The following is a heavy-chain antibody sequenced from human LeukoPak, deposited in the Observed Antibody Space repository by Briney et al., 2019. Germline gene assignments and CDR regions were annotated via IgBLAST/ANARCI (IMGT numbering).Heavy chain of an antibody. CDR2: IIPESGKV. CDR3: ARDQSGHIYGSPQTPNWFEA. V-gene: IGHV1-69*01. D-gene: IGHD5-18*01. J-gene: IGHJ5*02. CDR1: GGTFSNYC. Sequence: GSSVKVSCKVFGGTFSNYCINWVRQAPGQGLEWMGGIIPESGKVKYGEKFQDRVTITADESTTTVYMELTSLRIEDTAMIFCARDQSGHIYGSPQTPNWFEAWGQGTLVTVSS.